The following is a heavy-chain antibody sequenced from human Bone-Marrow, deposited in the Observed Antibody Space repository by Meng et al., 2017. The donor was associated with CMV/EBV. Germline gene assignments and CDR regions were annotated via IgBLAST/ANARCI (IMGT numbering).Heavy chain of an antibody. CDR3: ARGRITIFGVSPWYYFDY. CDR1: PFSSYA. J-gene: IGHJ4*02. CDR2: IIPIFGTA. D-gene: IGHD3-3*01. V-gene: IGHV1-69*06. Sequence: PFSSYAIRWVRQAPGQGLEWMGGIIPIFGTANYAQKFQGRVTITADKSTSTAYMELSSLSSEDTAVYYCARGRITIFGVSPWYYFDYWGQGTLVTVSS.